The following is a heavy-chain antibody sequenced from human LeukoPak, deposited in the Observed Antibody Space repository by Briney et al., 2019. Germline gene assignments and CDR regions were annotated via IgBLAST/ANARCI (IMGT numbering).Heavy chain of an antibody. CDR3: AARHFSGAKYYFDY. CDR1: GDSISTYY. D-gene: IGHD2-15*01. Sequence: SETLSLTCAVSGDSISTYYWTWIRQPPGKGLEWIGDIYYSGSTNYNPSLKSRVTMSVDTSKNQFSLNLRSVTAADTALYYCAARHFSGAKYYFDYWGQGTLVTVSS. V-gene: IGHV4-59*01. J-gene: IGHJ4*02. CDR2: IYYSGST.